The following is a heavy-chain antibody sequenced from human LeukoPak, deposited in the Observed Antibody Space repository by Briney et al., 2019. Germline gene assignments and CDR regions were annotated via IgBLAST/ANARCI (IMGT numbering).Heavy chain of an antibody. D-gene: IGHD3-10*01. J-gene: IGHJ3*02. Sequence: SETLSLTCAVYGGSFSGHYWSWIRQPPGKGLEWIGEINHSGSTNYNPSLKSRVTISVDTSKNQFSLKLSSVTAADTAVYYCARVKRGHAFDIWGQGTMVTVSS. CDR1: GGSFSGHY. V-gene: IGHV4-34*01. CDR2: INHSGST. CDR3: ARVKRGHAFDI.